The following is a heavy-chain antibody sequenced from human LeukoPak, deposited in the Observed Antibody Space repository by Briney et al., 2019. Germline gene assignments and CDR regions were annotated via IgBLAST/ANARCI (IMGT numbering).Heavy chain of an antibody. CDR3: AKVLNYYDSPYYFDY. V-gene: IGHV1-2*02. CDR2: INPNSGGT. J-gene: IGHJ4*02. D-gene: IGHD3-22*01. CDR1: GYTFTGYY. Sequence: ASVKVSCKASGYTFTGYYMHWVRQAPGQGLEWMGWINPNSGGTNYAQKFQGRVTMTRDTSISTAYMELSRLRSDDTAVYYCAKVLNYYDSPYYFDYWGQGTLVTVSS.